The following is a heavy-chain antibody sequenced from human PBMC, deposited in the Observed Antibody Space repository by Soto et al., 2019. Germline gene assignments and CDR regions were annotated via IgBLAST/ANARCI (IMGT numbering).Heavy chain of an antibody. J-gene: IGHJ3*01. CDR1: GFTFSRYI. CDR2: ISSTSTNI. CDR3: TRGIASSSLVTFDV. D-gene: IGHD2-21*01. Sequence: PGESLRLSCAASGFTFSRYIMHWVRQAPGQGLEWIATISSTSTNIYYADSVKGRITISRDNPKNSLSLQMDSLRREDTAVYYCTRGIASSSLVTFDVWGQGTMVTVSS. V-gene: IGHV3-21*01.